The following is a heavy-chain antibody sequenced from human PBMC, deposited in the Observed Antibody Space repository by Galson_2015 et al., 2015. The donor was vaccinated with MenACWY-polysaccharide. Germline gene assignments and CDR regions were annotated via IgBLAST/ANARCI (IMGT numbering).Heavy chain of an antibody. V-gene: IGHV4-59*08. CDR2: IYYTGST. Sequence: LSLTCSVSGTSITSFYWGWIRQSPGKGLEWIGYIYYTGSTNSNPSLKSRVSISIDVSRKEFSLRLSSVTAADTAVYYCARRGGVGSSASHFDYWGQGVLVTVSS. J-gene: IGHJ4*02. CDR1: GTSITSFY. CDR3: ARRGGVGSSASHFDY. D-gene: IGHD6-6*01.